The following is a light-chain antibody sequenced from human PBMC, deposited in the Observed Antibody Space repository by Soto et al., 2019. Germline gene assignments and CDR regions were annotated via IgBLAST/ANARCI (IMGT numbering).Light chain of an antibody. J-gene: IGLJ7*01. CDR3: SSYTATSTVL. CDR1: SSDVGGYNY. Sequence: QSALTQPASVSGSPGQSITISCTGTSSDVGGYNYVSWYQQHPGKAPKLMLYEVRNRPSGVSHRFSGSKSGNTASLTISGLQPEDEADYYCSSYTATSTVLFGGGTQLTVL. V-gene: IGLV2-14*01. CDR2: EVR.